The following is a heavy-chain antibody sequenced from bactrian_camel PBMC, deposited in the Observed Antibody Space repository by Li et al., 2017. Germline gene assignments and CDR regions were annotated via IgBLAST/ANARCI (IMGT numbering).Heavy chain of an antibody. J-gene: IGHJ4*01. CDR2: IYTNGGGP. CDR1: GSTRNC. Sequence: HVQLVESGGGSVQAGGSLRLSCTVSGSTRNCMGWFRRAPGKEREAVAAIYTNGGGPYYADSAKGRFMISEAPAKNTMYLQMNSLNVEDSAMYYCAAMYCSPGYSETSLLRSSFRYWGQGTQVTVS. CDR3: AAMYCSPGYSETSLLRSSFRY. D-gene: IGHD5*01. V-gene: IGHV3S54*01.